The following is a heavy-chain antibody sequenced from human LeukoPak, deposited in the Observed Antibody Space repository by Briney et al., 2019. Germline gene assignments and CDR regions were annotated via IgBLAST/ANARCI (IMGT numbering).Heavy chain of an antibody. D-gene: IGHD3-22*01. Sequence: SETLSLTCTVSGGSISSSNYYWGRIRQPPGKGLEWIGNIYSSGSTYYNPSLKSRITISVDTSENQFSLKLSSVTAADTAVYYCAVDTSSYYGVVDFDFWGQGTLVTVSS. CDR1: GGSISSSNYY. CDR2: IYSSGST. CDR3: AVDTSSYYGVVDFDF. V-gene: IGHV4-39*01. J-gene: IGHJ4*02.